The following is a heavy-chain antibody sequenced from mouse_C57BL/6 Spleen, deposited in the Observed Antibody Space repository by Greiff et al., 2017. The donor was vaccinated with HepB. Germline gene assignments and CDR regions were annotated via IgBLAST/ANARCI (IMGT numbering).Heavy chain of an antibody. CDR2: IYPGDGDT. Sequence: QVQLKQSGAELVKPGASVKISCKASGYAFSSYWMNWVKQRPGKGLEWIGQIYPGDGDTNYNGKFKGKATLTADKSSSTAYMQLSSLTSEDSAVYFCARMITSYYYAMDYWGQGTSVTVSS. CDR3: ARMITSYYYAMDY. D-gene: IGHD2-4*01. CDR1: GYAFSSYW. J-gene: IGHJ4*01. V-gene: IGHV1-80*01.